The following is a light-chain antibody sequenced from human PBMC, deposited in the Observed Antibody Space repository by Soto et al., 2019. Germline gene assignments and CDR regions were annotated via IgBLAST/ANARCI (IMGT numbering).Light chain of an antibody. CDR3: CSYGGGTTLG. V-gene: IGLV2-23*02. CDR2: QVT. CDR1: SSDVGGYDF. J-gene: IGLJ2*01. Sequence: QSALTQPASVSGSPGQSINLSCTGTSSDVGGYDFVSWYQQYPGKAPKLIIYQVTQRPSGVSPRFSASKSGNTASLRISGLQTEDAADYSCCSYGGGTTLGLGGGTKVTVL.